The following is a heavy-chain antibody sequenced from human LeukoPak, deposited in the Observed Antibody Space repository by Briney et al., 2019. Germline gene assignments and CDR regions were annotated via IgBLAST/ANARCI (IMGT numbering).Heavy chain of an antibody. J-gene: IGHJ4*02. CDR3: ARDHPYYYDSSAYYPDF. Sequence: ASVKVSCKASGYSFTSYGISWVRQAPGQGLEWMGWISGYNGNTNYAQRLQGRVTMTTDTSTSTAYMELRSLSSDDTAVYYCARDHPYYYDSSAYYPDFWGQGTLVTVSS. D-gene: IGHD3-22*01. V-gene: IGHV1-18*01. CDR2: ISGYNGNT. CDR1: GYSFTSYG.